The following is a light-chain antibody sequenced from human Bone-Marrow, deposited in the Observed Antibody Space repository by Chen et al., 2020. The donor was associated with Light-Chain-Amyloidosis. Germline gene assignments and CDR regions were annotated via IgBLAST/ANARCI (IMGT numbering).Light chain of an antibody. CDR2: EDD. Sequence: NFMLTQPHSVSESPGKTVIISCTRSSCSIATNYVHGYQQRPGSSPTTVIYEDDQIPSGVPDRFSGSIDRSSNSASLTISGLKTEDEADYYCQSYQGSSQGVFGGGTKLTVL. CDR1: SCSIATNY. J-gene: IGLJ3*02. CDR3: QSYQGSSQGV. V-gene: IGLV6-57*01.